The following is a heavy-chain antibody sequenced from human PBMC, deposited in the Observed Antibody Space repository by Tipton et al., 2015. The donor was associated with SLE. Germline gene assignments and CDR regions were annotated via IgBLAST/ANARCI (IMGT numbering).Heavy chain of an antibody. CDR1: GGSISSDDYY. CDR2: MSYSGST. J-gene: IGHJ4*02. Sequence: TLSLTCTVSGGSISSDDYYWTWIRQHPGKGLEWIGHMSYSGSTYYNPSLKSRITISVDTSKNHFSLKLSSVTAADTAVYYCARGTGWESAFDFWGQGTLVTVSS. CDR3: ARGTGWESAFDF. V-gene: IGHV4-31*03. D-gene: IGHD6-19*01.